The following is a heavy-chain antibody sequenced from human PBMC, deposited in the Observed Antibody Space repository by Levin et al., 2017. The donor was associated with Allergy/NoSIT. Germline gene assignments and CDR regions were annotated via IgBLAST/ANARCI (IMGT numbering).Heavy chain of an antibody. Sequence: ASVKVSCKASGYSFTDYYIHWVRQAPGQGLEWMGWINPNSGGTNYAQMFQGWVTMTRDTSISTAYMELSRLRSDDTAVYYCATSGRRAVAVDYFDYWGQGSLVTVSS. CDR1: GYSFTDYY. J-gene: IGHJ4*02. CDR2: INPNSGGT. D-gene: IGHD6-19*01. CDR3: ATSGRRAVAVDYFDY. V-gene: IGHV1-2*04.